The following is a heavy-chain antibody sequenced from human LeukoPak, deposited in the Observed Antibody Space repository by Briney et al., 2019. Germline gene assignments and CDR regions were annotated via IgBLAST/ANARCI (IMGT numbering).Heavy chain of an antibody. Sequence: GGSLRLSCEASEFTFSNYAMSWVRQAPGKGLEWVSIINNSGVHTSYADSVKGRFTISRDNSKNTLYLQMNNLRAEDTAVYYCAPRVVGSAPFDYWGQGTLVTVSS. CDR1: EFTFSNYA. CDR2: INNSGVHT. D-gene: IGHD2-15*01. J-gene: IGHJ4*02. V-gene: IGHV3-23*01. CDR3: APRVVGSAPFDY.